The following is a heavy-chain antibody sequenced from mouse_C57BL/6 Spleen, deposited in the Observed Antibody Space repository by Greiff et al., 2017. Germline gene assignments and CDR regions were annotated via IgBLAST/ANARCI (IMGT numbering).Heavy chain of an antibody. CDR3: TRDREYSGSESYYFDY. Sequence: EVQLQESGEGLVKPGGSLKLSCAASGFTFSSYAMSWVRQTPEKRLEWVAYISSGGDYIYYADTVKGRFTISRYNARNTLYLQMSSLKSEDTAMYYCTRDREYSGSESYYFDYWGQGTTLTVAS. CDR2: ISSGGDYI. D-gene: IGHD1-1*01. J-gene: IGHJ2*01. V-gene: IGHV5-9-1*02. CDR1: GFTFSSYA.